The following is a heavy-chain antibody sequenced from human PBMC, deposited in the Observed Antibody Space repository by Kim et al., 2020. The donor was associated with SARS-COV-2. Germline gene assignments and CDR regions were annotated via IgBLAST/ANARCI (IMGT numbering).Heavy chain of an antibody. J-gene: IGHJ6*02. CDR2: ISYDGSNK. CDR3: AKGGSKAAGLYYYYYGMDV. CDR1: GFTFSSYG. Sequence: GGSLRLSCAASGFTFSSYGMHWVRQAPGKGLEWVAVISYDGSNKYYADSVKGRFTISRDNSKNTLYLQMNILRAEDTAVYYCAKGGSKAAGLYYYYYGMDVWGQGTTVTVSS. D-gene: IGHD6-13*01. V-gene: IGHV3-30*18.